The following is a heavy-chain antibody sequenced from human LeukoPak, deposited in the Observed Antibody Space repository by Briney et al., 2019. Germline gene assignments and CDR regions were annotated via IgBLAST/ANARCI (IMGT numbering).Heavy chain of an antibody. Sequence: GGSLRLSCAASGFTFRTYSMNWVRHAPGKGLEWVSGMSGSGDKIYYADSVKGRFTISRDNSKNTLYLQMNSLRAEDTAVYYCAKANWVSNADAVYWGQGALVTVSS. D-gene: IGHD7-27*01. V-gene: IGHV3-23*01. J-gene: IGHJ4*02. CDR3: AKANWVSNADAVY. CDR1: GFTFRTYS. CDR2: MSGSGDKI.